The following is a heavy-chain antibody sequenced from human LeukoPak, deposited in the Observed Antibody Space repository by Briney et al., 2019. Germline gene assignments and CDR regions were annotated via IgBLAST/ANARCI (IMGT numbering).Heavy chain of an antibody. J-gene: IGHJ4*02. Sequence: GGPLRFSCAASGITFDDNAMAWVGKAPGKGLKGVSLISGAGGSTYSADSVKSRFTISRDNSKNSLYLQMNSLRTEETALYYCAKDIVYNNQVDYWGQGTLVTVSS. CDR3: AKDIVYNNQVDY. CDR2: ISGAGGST. CDR1: GITFDDNA. V-gene: IGHV3-43*02. D-gene: IGHD1-1*01.